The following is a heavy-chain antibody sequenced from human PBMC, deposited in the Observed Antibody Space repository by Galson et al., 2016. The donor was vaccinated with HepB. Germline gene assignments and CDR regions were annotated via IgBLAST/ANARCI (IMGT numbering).Heavy chain of an antibody. CDR2: IDNNGRTT. CDR3: ARTRRDRYYYGSGTFNNAFNL. V-gene: IGHV3-64*04. CDR1: GFTFSTYA. J-gene: IGHJ3*01. Sequence: SLRLSCAASGFTFSTYAFHWVRQAPGKGLEYVSAIDNNGRTTYYADSVRGRFTISRDNAKSSVNLQMNSLRAEDTAVYFCARTRRDRYYYGSGTFNNAFNLWGQGTVVSVSS. D-gene: IGHD3-10*01.